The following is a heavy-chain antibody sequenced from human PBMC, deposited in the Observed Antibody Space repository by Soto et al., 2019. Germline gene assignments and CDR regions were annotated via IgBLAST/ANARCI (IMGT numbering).Heavy chain of an antibody. J-gene: IGHJ4*02. CDR3: ARGNWKYGSFDC. V-gene: IGHV3-30*02. D-gene: IGHD1-7*01. CDR2: IRSDLNDK. CDR1: DLTINTFV. Sequence: GGSMRHSNAMADLTINTFVMHSIRQDPGKGLEWVALIRSDLNDKYYADSVRGRFTIFRDNSKDTLYLHMSSLRADDTAVYYCARGNWKYGSFDCWCQGALVTVPQ.